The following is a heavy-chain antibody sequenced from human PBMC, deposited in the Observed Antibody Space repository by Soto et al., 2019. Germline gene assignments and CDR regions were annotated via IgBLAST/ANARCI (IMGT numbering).Heavy chain of an antibody. D-gene: IGHD3-9*01. V-gene: IGHV1-69*13. CDR3: ARGRVLRYFDWLFALDAFDI. CDR2: IIPIFGTA. CDR1: GGTFSSYA. J-gene: IGHJ3*02. Sequence: VASVKVSCKASGGTFSSYAISWVRQAPGQGLEWMGGIIPIFGTANYAQKFQGRVTITADESTSTAYMELSSLRSEDTAVYYCARGRVLRYFDWLFALDAFDIWGQGTMVTVSS.